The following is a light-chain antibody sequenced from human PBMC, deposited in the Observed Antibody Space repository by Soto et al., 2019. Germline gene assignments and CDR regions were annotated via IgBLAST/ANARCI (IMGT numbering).Light chain of an antibody. CDR3: QSYDSSSVV. Sequence: NFMLTQPHSVSESPGKTVTISCTRSSGSIGSNYVQWYQQRPGSAPTTVIYEDKQRPSGVPDRFSGSTDGSSNSASLTISGLQTEDEAYYYCQSYDSSSVVFGGGTKLTVL. CDR1: SGSIGSNY. V-gene: IGLV6-57*04. J-gene: IGLJ2*01. CDR2: EDK.